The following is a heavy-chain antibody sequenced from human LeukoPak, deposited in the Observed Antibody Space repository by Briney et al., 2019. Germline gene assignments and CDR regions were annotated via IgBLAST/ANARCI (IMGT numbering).Heavy chain of an antibody. D-gene: IGHD7-27*01. CDR1: GFTFSTYA. CDR3: AREILTGYAFDI. Sequence: PGRSLRLSCAASGFTFSTYAMHWVRQAPGKGLEWVAFISYDGTNKYCADSVKGRFTISRDNSKNTLYLQMSSLRAEDTALYYCAREILTGYAFDIWGQGTMVTVSS. CDR2: ISYDGTNK. J-gene: IGHJ3*02. V-gene: IGHV3-30-3*01.